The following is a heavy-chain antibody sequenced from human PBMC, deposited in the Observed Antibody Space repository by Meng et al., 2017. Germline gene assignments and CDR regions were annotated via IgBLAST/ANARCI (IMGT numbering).Heavy chain of an antibody. CDR1: GYTFTGYY. V-gene: IGHV1-2*06. CDR3: ARSYCSSTSCYGMDV. D-gene: IGHD2-2*01. J-gene: IGHJ6*02. Sequence: ASVKVSCKASGYTFTGYYMHWVRQAPGQGLEWMGRINPNGGGTNYAQKFQGRVTMTRDTSISTAYMELSRLRSDDTAVYYCARSYCSSTSCYGMDVWGQGTTVTVSS. CDR2: INPNGGGT.